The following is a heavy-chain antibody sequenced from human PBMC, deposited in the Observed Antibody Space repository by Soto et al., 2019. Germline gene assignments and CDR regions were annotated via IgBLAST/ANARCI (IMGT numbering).Heavy chain of an antibody. CDR2: IWYDGSNT. V-gene: IGHV3-33*01. CDR3: VRDLLGSGGHFDY. D-gene: IGHD7-27*01. CDR1: GFIFSSFG. Sequence: GESLKISCAASGFIFSSFGMHWVRQAPGKGLEWVAHIWYDGSNTYYADSVKGRFTISRDNSRNTVYLQMNSLRAEDTAVYHCVRDLLGSGGHFDYWGQGTPVTVSS. J-gene: IGHJ4*02.